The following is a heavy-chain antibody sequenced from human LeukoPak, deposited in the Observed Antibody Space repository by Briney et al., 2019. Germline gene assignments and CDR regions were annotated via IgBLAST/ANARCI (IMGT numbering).Heavy chain of an antibody. J-gene: IGHJ4*02. CDR2: ISGSGGST. Sequence: PGGSLRLSCAASGFTFSSYWMSWVRQAPGKGLEWVSAISGSGGSTYYADSVKGRFTISRDNSKNTLYLQMNSLRAEDTAVYYCAKDLGYGGSYSDYWGQGTLVTVSS. CDR3: AKDLGYGGSYSDY. D-gene: IGHD1-26*01. V-gene: IGHV3-23*01. CDR1: GFTFSSYW.